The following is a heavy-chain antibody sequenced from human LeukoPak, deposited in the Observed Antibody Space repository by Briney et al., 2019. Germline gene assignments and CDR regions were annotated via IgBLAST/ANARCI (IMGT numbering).Heavy chain of an antibody. CDR1: GFNFSSYA. D-gene: IGHD5-24*01. CDR3: AKGGARARCLLYYFDY. V-gene: IGHV3-23*01. CDR2: ISGSGGST. J-gene: IGHJ4*02. Sequence: GGSLRLSCAASGFNFSSYAMSWVRQAPGEGLEWVSDISGSGGSTYYAAPVKGRFTLSRDNCKSTLYLQMNSLRAEDTAVYYCAKGGARARCLLYYFDYWGQETLVTVSS.